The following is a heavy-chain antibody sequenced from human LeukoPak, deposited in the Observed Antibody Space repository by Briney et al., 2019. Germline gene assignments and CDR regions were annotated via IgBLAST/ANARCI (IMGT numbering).Heavy chain of an antibody. CDR1: GFTFSSYS. J-gene: IGHJ5*01. CDR3: ARDLSGDSSGFYHPRGS. D-gene: IGHD3-22*01. Sequence: GGSLRLSCAASGFTFSSYSMNWVRQAPGKGLEWVSSISSSSSYIYYIDSVKGRFTISRDNIKSSVYLQMDSLRAEDTGVYYCARDLSGDSSGFYHPRGSWGQGTLVTVSS. V-gene: IGHV3-21*01. CDR2: ISSSSSYI.